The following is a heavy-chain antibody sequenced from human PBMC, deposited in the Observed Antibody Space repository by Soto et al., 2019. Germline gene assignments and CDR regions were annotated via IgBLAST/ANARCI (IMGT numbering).Heavy chain of an antibody. J-gene: IGHJ6*02. CDR3: ASEQSAYYGMDV. CDR1: GGTFSSYA. D-gene: IGHD4-4*01. CDR2: IIPIFGTA. V-gene: IGHV1-69*13. Sequence: ASVKVSCKASGGTFSSYAISWVRQAPGQGLEWMGGIIPIFGTANYAQKFQGRVTITADESTSTAYMELSSLRSEDTAVYYCASEQSAYYGMDVWGQGTTVTVSS.